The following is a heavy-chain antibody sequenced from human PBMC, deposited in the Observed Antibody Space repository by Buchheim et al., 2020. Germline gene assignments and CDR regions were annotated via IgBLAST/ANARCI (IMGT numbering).Heavy chain of an antibody. V-gene: IGHV3-11*05. CDR3: ATSFRPITMVRGVIITEPYYFDY. CDR1: GFTFSDYY. D-gene: IGHD3-10*01. CDR2: ISSSSSYK. Sequence: QVQLVESGGGLVKPGGSLRLSCAASGFTFSDYYMSWIRQAPGKGLEWVSYISSSSSYKNYADSVKGRFTISRDNAKNSLYLQMNRLRAEDTAVYYCATSFRPITMVRGVIITEPYYFDYWGQGTL. J-gene: IGHJ4*02.